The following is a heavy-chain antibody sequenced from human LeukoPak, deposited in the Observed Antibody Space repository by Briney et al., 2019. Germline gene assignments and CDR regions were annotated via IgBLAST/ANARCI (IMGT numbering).Heavy chain of an antibody. CDR2: ISSSSSYI. J-gene: IGHJ3*02. Sequence: GGSLRLSCAASGFTFSSSSMNWVRQAPGKGLEWVSSISSSSSYIYYADSVKSRFTISRDNAKDSLYLQMNSLRAEDTAVYYCARDLGENYYDSSGYYYAPRGAFDIWGQGTMVTVSS. CDR3: ARDLGENYYDSSGYYYAPRGAFDI. D-gene: IGHD3-22*01. CDR1: GFTFSSSS. V-gene: IGHV3-21*01.